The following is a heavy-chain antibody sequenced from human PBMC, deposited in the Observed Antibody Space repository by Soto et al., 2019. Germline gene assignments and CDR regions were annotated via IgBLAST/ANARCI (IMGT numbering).Heavy chain of an antibody. V-gene: IGHV3-73*01. CDR3: ARDPSRGREWARYPVF. CDR2: IRSKANSYTT. Sequence: GGSLRLSCAASGFTFSGSAMHWVRQASGKGLEWVGRIRSKANSYTTAYAASVKGRFTISRGDSKNTAYLQMNSLRAEDAAVYYCARDPSRGREWARYPVFWGRGTLVTVSS. CDR1: GFTFSGSA. D-gene: IGHD3-3*01. J-gene: IGHJ2*01.